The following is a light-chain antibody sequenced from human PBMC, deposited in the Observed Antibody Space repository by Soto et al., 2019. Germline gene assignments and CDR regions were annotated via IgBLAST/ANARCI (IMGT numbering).Light chain of an antibody. CDR3: QQYNSYSGT. CDR1: QSISSW. CDR2: DAS. Sequence: DIQMTQSPSTLSASVGDRVTITCRASQSISSWLAWYQQKPGKAPKLLIYDASSLESGVPSRFSGSGSRTESTLTISSLQPDDFATYYCQQYNSYSGTFGQGTKVDIK. J-gene: IGKJ1*01. V-gene: IGKV1-5*01.